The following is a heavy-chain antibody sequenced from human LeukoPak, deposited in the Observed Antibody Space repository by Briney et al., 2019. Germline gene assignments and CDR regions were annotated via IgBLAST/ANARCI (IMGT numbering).Heavy chain of an antibody. D-gene: IGHD3-10*01. CDR3: ARRGSGRYFKPYYFDY. V-gene: IGHV4-39*01. J-gene: IGHJ4*02. CDR1: GGSISSSSYY. CDR2: IYYSGST. Sequence: SETLSLTCSVSGGSISSSSYYWGWNRQPPGKGLEWIGSIYYSGSTYYNPSLKSRVTISVDTSKNQFSLKLSSVTAADTAVYYCARRGSGRYFKPYYFDYWGQGTLVTVSS.